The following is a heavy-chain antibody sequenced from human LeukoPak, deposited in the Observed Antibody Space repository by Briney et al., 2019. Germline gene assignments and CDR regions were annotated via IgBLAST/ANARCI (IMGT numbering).Heavy chain of an antibody. CDR3: ARHYYDSSGYYCFDY. D-gene: IGHD3-22*01. CDR1: GYTFTSYG. CDR2: ISAYNGNT. Sequence: ASVKVSYKASGYTFTSYGISWVRQAPGQGLEWMGWISAYNGNTNYAQKLQGRVTMTTDTSTSTAYMELRSLRSDDTAVYYCARHYYDSSGYYCFDYWGQGTLVTVSS. V-gene: IGHV1-18*01. J-gene: IGHJ4*02.